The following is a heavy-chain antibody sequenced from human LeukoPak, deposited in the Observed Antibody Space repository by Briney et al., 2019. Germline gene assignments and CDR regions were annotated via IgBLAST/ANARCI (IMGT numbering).Heavy chain of an antibody. CDR2: INPNSGGT. CDR1: GYTFTGYY. V-gene: IGHV1-2*02. Sequence: ASVKVSCKASGYTFTGYYMHWVRQAPGQGLEWMGWINPNSGGTNYAQKFQGKVTMTRDTSISTAYMELSRLRSDDTAVYYCAGDIGGSDYGDSRDAFDIWGQGTMVIVSS. CDR3: AGDIGGSDYGDSRDAFDI. J-gene: IGHJ3*02. D-gene: IGHD4-17*01.